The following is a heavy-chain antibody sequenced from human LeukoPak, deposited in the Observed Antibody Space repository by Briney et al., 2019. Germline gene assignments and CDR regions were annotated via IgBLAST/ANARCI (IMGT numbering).Heavy chain of an antibody. CDR3: ARDYDAGLDTALDPMDV. Sequence: GGSLRLSCAASGFTFSRYSMNWVRQAPGKGLEWVSSISSSRNYIYYADSVKGRFTISRDNAKNSLYLQMNSLRAEDTAVYYCARDYDAGLDTALDPMDVWGKGTTVTISS. CDR1: GFTFSRYS. J-gene: IGHJ6*03. V-gene: IGHV3-21*01. CDR2: ISSSRNYI. D-gene: IGHD5-18*01.